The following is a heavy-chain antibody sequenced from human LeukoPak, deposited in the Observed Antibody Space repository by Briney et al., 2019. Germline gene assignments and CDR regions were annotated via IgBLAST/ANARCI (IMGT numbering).Heavy chain of an antibody. V-gene: IGHV1-18*01. CDR3: ARAYCSSTSCYTIDY. Sequence: GASVKVSCKASGYTFTSYDINWVRQATGQGLEWMGWISAYNGNTNYAQKLQGRVTMTTDTSTSTAYMELRSLRSDDTAVYYCARAYCSSTSCYTIDYWGQGTLVTVSS. J-gene: IGHJ4*02. CDR1: GYTFTSYD. CDR2: ISAYNGNT. D-gene: IGHD2-2*02.